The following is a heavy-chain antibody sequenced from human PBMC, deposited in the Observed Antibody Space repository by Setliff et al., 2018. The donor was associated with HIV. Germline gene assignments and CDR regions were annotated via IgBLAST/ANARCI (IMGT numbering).Heavy chain of an antibody. V-gene: IGHV4-34*01. CDR3: ARPTDPGYCSGGSCSLDI. CDR1: GGSFSGYY. CDR2: INHSGST. Sequence: SETLSLTCAVYGGSFSGYYWSWIRQPPGKGLEWIGEINHSGSTNYNPSLKSRVTISVDTSKNQFSLKLSSVTAADTAVYYCARPTDPGYCSGGSCSLDIWGQGTMVTVSS. D-gene: IGHD2-15*01. J-gene: IGHJ3*02.